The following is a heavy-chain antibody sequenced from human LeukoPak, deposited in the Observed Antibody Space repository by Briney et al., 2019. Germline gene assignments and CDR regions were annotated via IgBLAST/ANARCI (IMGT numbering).Heavy chain of an antibody. Sequence: PGGPLRLSCVGSGFTFRSHAMSWVRQAPEKGLEFVSGIYENGGTTYYADSVKGRSSISRDNSKNTLYLQMDSLRGEDTAVYYCAKDFRIGYSAHFDYWGQGALVTVSS. V-gene: IGHV3-23*01. CDR2: IYENGGTT. CDR3: AKDFRIGYSAHFDY. D-gene: IGHD2-21*01. J-gene: IGHJ4*02. CDR1: GFTFRSHA.